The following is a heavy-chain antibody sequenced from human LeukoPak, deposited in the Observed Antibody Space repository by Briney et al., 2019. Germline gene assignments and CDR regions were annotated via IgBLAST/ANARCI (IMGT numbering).Heavy chain of an antibody. J-gene: IGHJ3*02. CDR3: ARLTYYYDSSGYPPAFDI. V-gene: IGHV4-59*08. CDR2: TYYSGST. D-gene: IGHD3-22*01. Sequence: PSETLSLTCTVSGGSISSYYWSWIRQPPGKGLEWIGYTYYSGSTNYNPSLKSRVTISVDTSKNQFSLKLSSVTAADTAVYYCARLTYYYDSSGYPPAFDIWGQGTMVTVSS. CDR1: GGSISSYY.